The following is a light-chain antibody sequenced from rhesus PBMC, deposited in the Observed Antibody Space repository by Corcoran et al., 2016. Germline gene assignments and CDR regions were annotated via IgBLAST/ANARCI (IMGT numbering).Light chain of an antibody. Sequence: EIVMTQTPLSLSVTPGEPASISCRSSQSLLPSTGYTYLHWYLQKPGQSPQLLIYEVSTWAFGVPYRVRGSGSDTNFTLTSSRVEAEHVGVYYCEQTLQTPFTFGPGTKLDIK. CDR1: QSLLPSTGYTY. V-gene: IGKV2-78*01. CDR3: EQTLQTPFT. CDR2: EVS. J-gene: IGKJ3*01.